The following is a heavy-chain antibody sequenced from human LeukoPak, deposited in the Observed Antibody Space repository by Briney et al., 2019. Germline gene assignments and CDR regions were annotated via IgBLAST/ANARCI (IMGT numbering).Heavy chain of an antibody. Sequence: ASVKVSCKASGYTFTGYYMHWVRQAPGQGLEWMGWINPNSGGTNYAQKFQGRVTMTRDTSISTAYMELSRLRSDDTALYYCARGGDKSRWNSGSYYKGNWFDPWGQGTLVTVSS. J-gene: IGHJ5*02. CDR1: GYTFTGYY. CDR3: ARGGDKSRWNSGSYYKGNWFDP. D-gene: IGHD3-10*01. CDR2: INPNSGGT. V-gene: IGHV1-2*02.